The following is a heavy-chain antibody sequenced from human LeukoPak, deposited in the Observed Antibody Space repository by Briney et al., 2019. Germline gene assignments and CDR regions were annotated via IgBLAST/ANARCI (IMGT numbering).Heavy chain of an antibody. CDR3: ARGQTGYYNWFDP. CDR2: IIPILDIA. CDR1: GGIFSSYA. Sequence: SVKVSCKTSGGIFSSYAISWVRQAPGQGLEWMGRIIPILDIANYAQKFQGRVTITADESTSTAYMELSSLRSEDTAVYYCARGQTGYYNWFDPWGQGTLVTVSS. J-gene: IGHJ5*02. D-gene: IGHD3-9*01. V-gene: IGHV1-69*04.